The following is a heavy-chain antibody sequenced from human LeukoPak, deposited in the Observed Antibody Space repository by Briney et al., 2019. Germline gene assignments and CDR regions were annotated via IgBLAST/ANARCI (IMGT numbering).Heavy chain of an antibody. V-gene: IGHV4-59*08. D-gene: IGHD2-2*01. CDR1: GGSISSYY. J-gene: IGHJ6*02. CDR3: ARLLGQYCSSTICYDYYYYGMDV. CDR2: IYYSGSA. Sequence: PSETLSLTCTVSGGSISSYYWSWIRQPPGKGLEWIGYIYYSGSANYNPSLKSRVTISVDTSKNQFYLKLSSVTAADTAVYYCARLLGQYCSSTICYDYYYYGMDVWGQGTTVTVSS.